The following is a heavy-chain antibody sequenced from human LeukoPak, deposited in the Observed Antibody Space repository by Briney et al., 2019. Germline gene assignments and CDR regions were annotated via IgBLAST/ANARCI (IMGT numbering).Heavy chain of an antibody. CDR2: IYPGNSDT. CDR1: GYSFTNYW. D-gene: IGHD6-13*01. Sequence: GESLKISCKGSGYSFTNYWVGWVRQMPGKGLEWMGIIYPGNSDTRYSPSFQGQVTISADKSINTAYLQWSSLEPSDTAIYYCARQAAGIRGYFDYWGQGTLVTVSS. J-gene: IGHJ4*02. CDR3: ARQAAGIRGYFDY. V-gene: IGHV5-51*01.